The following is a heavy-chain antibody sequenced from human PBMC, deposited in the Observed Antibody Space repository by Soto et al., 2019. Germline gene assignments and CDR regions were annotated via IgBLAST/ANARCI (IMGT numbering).Heavy chain of an antibody. Sequence: ASVKVSCKASGGTFSSYAISWVRQAPGQGLEWMGGIIPIFGTANYAQKFQGRVTITADESTSTAYMELSSLRSEDTAVYYCARGEGSWYYFDYWGQGTLVTVSS. D-gene: IGHD6-13*01. CDR3: ARGEGSWYYFDY. CDR1: GGTFSSYA. J-gene: IGHJ4*02. V-gene: IGHV1-69*13. CDR2: IIPIFGTA.